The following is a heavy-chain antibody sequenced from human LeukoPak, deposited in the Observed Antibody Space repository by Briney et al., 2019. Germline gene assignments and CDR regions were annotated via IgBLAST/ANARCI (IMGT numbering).Heavy chain of an antibody. CDR3: TRGIGYTYGWSD. V-gene: IGHV3-49*03. Sequence: GGSLRLSCVASGFTFTDYAISWFRQAPGKGLEGVGFIRRIPSGGTTDYAASVKGRFTISRDNSKSIAYLQMNSLESEDTAMYYCTRGIGYTYGWSDWGQGTLVTVSS. CDR2: IRRIPSGGTT. J-gene: IGHJ4*02. CDR1: GFTFTDYA. D-gene: IGHD5-18*01.